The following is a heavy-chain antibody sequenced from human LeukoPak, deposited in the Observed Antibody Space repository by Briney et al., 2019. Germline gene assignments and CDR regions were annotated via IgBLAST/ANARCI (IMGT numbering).Heavy chain of an antibody. J-gene: IGHJ4*02. D-gene: IGHD7-27*01. Sequence: SETLSLTCTVSGGSISSYYWSWIRQPPGKGLEWIGYIYNSGSTNYNPSLESRVTISVDTSKNQFSLKLSSVTAADTAVYYCARDRSNWGYYFDYWGQGTLVTVSS. V-gene: IGHV4-59*01. CDR1: GGSISSYY. CDR2: IYNSGST. CDR3: ARDRSNWGYYFDY.